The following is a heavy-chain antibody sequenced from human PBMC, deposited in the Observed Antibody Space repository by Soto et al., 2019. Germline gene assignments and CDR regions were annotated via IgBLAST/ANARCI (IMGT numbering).Heavy chain of an antibody. J-gene: IGHJ5*02. CDR1: GGSISSSSYY. CDR3: ARATYYDFWSGYLYGDNWFDP. V-gene: IGHV4-39*01. Sequence: SETLSLTCTVSGGSISSSSYYWGWIRQPPGKGLEWIGSIYYSGSTYYNPSLKSRVTISVDTSKNQFSLKLSSVTAADTAVYYCARATYYDFWSGYLYGDNWFDPWGQGTPVTVSS. CDR2: IYYSGST. D-gene: IGHD3-3*01.